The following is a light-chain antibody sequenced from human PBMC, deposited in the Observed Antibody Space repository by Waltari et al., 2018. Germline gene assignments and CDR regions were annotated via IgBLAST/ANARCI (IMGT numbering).Light chain of an antibody. CDR1: QSVRSSY. V-gene: IGKV3-20*01. Sequence: EIVLTQYPGTLSLSPGERATLSCRASQSVRSSYLAWYQQKPGQAPRLVMYGASSRATGIPDRFSGSGSGTDFTLTIRRLEPEDFAVYYCQQYGSSLLTFGGGTKVEIK. CDR3: QQYGSSLLT. J-gene: IGKJ4*01. CDR2: GAS.